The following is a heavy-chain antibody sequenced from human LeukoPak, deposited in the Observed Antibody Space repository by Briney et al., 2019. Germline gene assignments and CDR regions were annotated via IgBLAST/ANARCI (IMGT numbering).Heavy chain of an antibody. V-gene: IGHV3-21*01. CDR2: ISSSSSYI. Sequence: RGSLRLSCAASGFTFSSYSMNWVRQAPGKGLEWVSSISSSSSYIYYADSVKGRFTISRDNAKNSLYLQMNSLRAEDTAVYYCARGPYGDYYYGMDVWGQGTTVTVSS. CDR3: ARGPYGDYYYGMDV. J-gene: IGHJ6*02. D-gene: IGHD4-17*01. CDR1: GFTFSSYS.